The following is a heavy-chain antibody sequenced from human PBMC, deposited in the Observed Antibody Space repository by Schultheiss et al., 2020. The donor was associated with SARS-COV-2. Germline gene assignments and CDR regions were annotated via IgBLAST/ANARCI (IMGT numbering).Heavy chain of an antibody. D-gene: IGHD2-8*01. Sequence: GGSLRLSCAASGFTFSSYWMHWVRQAPGKGLVWVSRINSDGSSTSYADSVKGRFTISRDNAKNTLYLQMNSLRAEDTAVYYCAKDGHTILMVNWYFDLWGRGTLVTVSS. CDR2: INSDGSST. J-gene: IGHJ2*01. V-gene: IGHV3-74*01. CDR3: AKDGHTILMVNWYFDL. CDR1: GFTFSSYW.